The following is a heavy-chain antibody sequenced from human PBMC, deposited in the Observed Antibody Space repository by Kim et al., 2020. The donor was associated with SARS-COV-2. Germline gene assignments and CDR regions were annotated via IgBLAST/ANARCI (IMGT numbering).Heavy chain of an antibody. CDR3: TRADY. J-gene: IGHJ4*02. CDR2: SKTIGGKK. V-gene: IGHV3-49*02. Sequence: SKTIGGKKESAASVKGRFTISRDDSKSIAYLQMNSLKTEDTAVYYCTRADYWGQGTLVTVSS.